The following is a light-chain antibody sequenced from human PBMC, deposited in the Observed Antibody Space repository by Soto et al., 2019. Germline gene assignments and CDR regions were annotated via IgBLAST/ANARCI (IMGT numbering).Light chain of an antibody. CDR3: SSYTTSTTRV. CDR2: DVS. V-gene: IGLV2-14*03. CDR1: SSDVGAYNY. Sequence: SAVAQPAYVSRSPGQSITISCTGTSSDVGAYNYVSWYQHHPGNAPKLLIYDVSTRPSGVSNRFSGSKSGNTASLTISGLQAEDEADYYCSSYTTSTTRVFGTGTKVTV. J-gene: IGLJ1*01.